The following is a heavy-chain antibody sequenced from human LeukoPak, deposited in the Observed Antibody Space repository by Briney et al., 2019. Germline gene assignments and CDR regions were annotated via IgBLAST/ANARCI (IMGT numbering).Heavy chain of an antibody. V-gene: IGHV1-8*01. D-gene: IGHD3-22*01. Sequence: ASVKVSCKASGYTFTSYDINWVRQATGQGLEWMGWMNPNSGNTRYAQKFQGRVTMTRNTSISTAYMELSRLRSEDTAVYYCARASYDSSGYYPDYWGRGTVITVSS. CDR2: MNPNSGNT. J-gene: IGHJ4*02. CDR1: GYTFTSYD. CDR3: ARASYDSSGYYPDY.